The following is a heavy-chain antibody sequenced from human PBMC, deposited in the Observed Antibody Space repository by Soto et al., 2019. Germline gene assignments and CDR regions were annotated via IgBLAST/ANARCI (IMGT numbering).Heavy chain of an antibody. Sequence: QVQLVQSGAEVQKPGASVKVSCKTSGYSFTSYGISWVRQAPGQGLAWMGWISPYNGNTYFGQDFQGRVTLTTDASASTVHMELRSLRSDDTAMNYCARVQSLDGDDYYGIDVWGQGRPVAVSS. J-gene: IGHJ6*02. CDR3: ARVQSLDGDDYYGIDV. D-gene: IGHD3-10*01. V-gene: IGHV1-18*01. CDR1: GYSFTSYG. CDR2: ISPYNGNT.